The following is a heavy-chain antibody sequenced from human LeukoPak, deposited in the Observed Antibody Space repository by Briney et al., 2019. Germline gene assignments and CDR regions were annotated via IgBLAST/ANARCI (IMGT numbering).Heavy chain of an antibody. CDR2: IYYTGST. V-gene: IGHV4-31*03. Sequence: SETLSLTCTVSGGSISSVGYYWSWIRQHPGKGLEWIGYIYYTGSTYYNPSLESRVTISVDTSKNQFSLKVRSVTAADTAVYYCARDFASGRDGPFDYWGRGTLVTVSS. J-gene: IGHJ4*02. CDR1: GGSISSVGYY. CDR3: ARDFASGRDGPFDY. D-gene: IGHD6-19*01.